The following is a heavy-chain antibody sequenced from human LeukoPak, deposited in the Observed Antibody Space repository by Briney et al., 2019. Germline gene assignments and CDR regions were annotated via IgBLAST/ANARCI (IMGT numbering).Heavy chain of an antibody. CDR2: IRSKANSYAT. J-gene: IGHJ4*02. V-gene: IGHV3-73*01. Sequence: GGSLKLSCAASGFTFSGSAMHWLRQASGKGLEWVGRIRSKANSYATAYAASVKGRFTISRDDSKNTTYLQMNSLKTEDTAVYYCTSRPLLSYYGSGRTRSDYWGQGTLVTVSS. CDR1: GFTFSGSA. CDR3: TSRPLLSYYGSGRTRSDY. D-gene: IGHD3-10*01.